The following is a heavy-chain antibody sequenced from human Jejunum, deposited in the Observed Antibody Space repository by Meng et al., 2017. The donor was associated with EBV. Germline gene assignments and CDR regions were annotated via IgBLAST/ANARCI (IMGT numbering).Heavy chain of an antibody. CDR1: GFSLSTSGVG. V-gene: IGHV2-5*02. CDR3: AHRKDGTFDF. D-gene: IGHD6-6*01. CDR2: VYWDDYK. J-gene: IGHJ4*02. Sequence: QITLKESGXTLVKXXXTLTLTCTFSGFSLSTSGVGVGWIRQPPGKALEFLALVYWDDYKPFSPSLKNRLTITKDTSKNQVVFTMTNMDPVDTATYYCAHRKDGTFDFWGQGTMVNVSS.